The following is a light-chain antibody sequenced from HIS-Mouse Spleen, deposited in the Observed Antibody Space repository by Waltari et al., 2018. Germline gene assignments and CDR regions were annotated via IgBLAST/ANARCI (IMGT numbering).Light chain of an antibody. CDR1: SRDVGSYNL. Sequence: QSALTQPASVSGSPGQSITIPCTGTSRDVGSYNLVSWYQQHPGKAPKLMIYEGSKRPSGVSNRFSGSKSGNTASLTISGLQAEDEADYYCCSYAGSSTFGVFGGGTKLTVL. J-gene: IGLJ3*02. CDR2: EGS. CDR3: CSYAGSSTFGV. V-gene: IGLV2-23*03.